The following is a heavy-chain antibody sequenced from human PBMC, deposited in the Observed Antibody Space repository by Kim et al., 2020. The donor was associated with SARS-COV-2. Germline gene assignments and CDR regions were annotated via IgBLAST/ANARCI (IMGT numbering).Heavy chain of an antibody. CDR3: AHFSASYGNFGF. D-gene: IGHD6-19*01. V-gene: IGHV2-5*02. CDR2: IYRDDER. Sequence: QPPTRALEWLALIYRDDERRYSPSLKSRLTITEDTSKTQVVLTMTNMDPVDTATYYCAHFSASYGNFGFWGQGTLVTVSS. J-gene: IGHJ4*02.